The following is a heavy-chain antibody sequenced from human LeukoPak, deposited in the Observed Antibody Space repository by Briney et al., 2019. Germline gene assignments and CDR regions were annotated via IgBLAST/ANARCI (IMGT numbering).Heavy chain of an antibody. J-gene: IGHJ4*02. CDR3: ARVRGPFIAVAGTGLDY. Sequence: GGSLRLSCAASGFTFSSYSMNWVRQAPGKGLEWVSAISGNGGSTYSADSVKGRFTISRDNSKNTLYLQMNSLRAEDTAVYYCARVRGPFIAVAGTGLDYWGQGTLVTVSS. CDR2: ISGNGGST. CDR1: GFTFSSYS. D-gene: IGHD6-19*01. V-gene: IGHV3-23*01.